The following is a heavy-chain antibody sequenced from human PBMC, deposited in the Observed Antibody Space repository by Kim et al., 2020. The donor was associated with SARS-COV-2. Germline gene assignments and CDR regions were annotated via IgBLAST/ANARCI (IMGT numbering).Heavy chain of an antibody. D-gene: IGHD6-13*01. V-gene: IGHV3-30*18. CDR1: GFTFSSYG. CDR2: ISYDGSNK. Sequence: GGSLRLSCAASGFTFSSYGMHWVRQAPGKGLEWVAVISYDGSNKYYADSVKGRFTISRDNSKNTLYLQMNSLRAEDTAVYYCAKDRGEGAAAGLGYFQHWGQGTLVTVSS. J-gene: IGHJ1*01. CDR3: AKDRGEGAAAGLGYFQH.